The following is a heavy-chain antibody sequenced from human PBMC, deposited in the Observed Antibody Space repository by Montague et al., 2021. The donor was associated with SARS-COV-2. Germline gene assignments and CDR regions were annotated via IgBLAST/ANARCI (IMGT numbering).Heavy chain of an antibody. CDR2: IYYSGTT. J-gene: IGHJ3*02. V-gene: IGHV4-39*01. CDR1: GGSITRNYY. Sequence: SETLSLTCTVSGGSITRNYYWGWIRQPPGKGLEWVGNIYYSGTTXXNPXXXSRVTISVDASENQFSLNLTSVTAADTAVYYCARPLVRGVPKAFDIWGQGALVIVSS. CDR3: ARPLVRGVPKAFDI. D-gene: IGHD3-10*01.